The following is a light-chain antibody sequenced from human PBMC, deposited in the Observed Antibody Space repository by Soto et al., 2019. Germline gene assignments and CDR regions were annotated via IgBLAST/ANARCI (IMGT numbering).Light chain of an antibody. V-gene: IGKV1-5*03. J-gene: IGKJ1*01. CDR2: KAS. CDR1: QSISSW. CDR3: QQYNSYPWT. Sequence: DIQMTQSPSTLSASVGDRVTITCRASQSISSWLAWYQQKPGKAANLLIYKASSLESGVTSRFSGSASGTEFTLTISSLQPDDFATYYCQQYNSYPWTFGQGTKVEIK.